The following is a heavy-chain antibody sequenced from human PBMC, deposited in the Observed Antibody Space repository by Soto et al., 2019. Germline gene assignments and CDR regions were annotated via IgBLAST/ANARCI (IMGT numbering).Heavy chain of an antibody. D-gene: IGHD1-26*01. V-gene: IGHV5-10-1*01. CDR3: ASLVGATTLDV. CDR1: GYGFTIYW. J-gene: IGHJ6*02. CDR2: IDPSDSYT. Sequence: ESLEISCKGSGYGFTIYWISWVRQMPGKGLEWMGRIDPSDSYTNYSPSFQVHVTISADKSISTAYLQWSSLKASDTAMYYCASLVGATTLDVWGQGTTVTVSS.